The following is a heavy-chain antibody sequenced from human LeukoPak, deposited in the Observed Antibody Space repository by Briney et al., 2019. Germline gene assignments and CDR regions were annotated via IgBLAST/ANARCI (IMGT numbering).Heavy chain of an antibody. Sequence: GGSLRLPCAASGFTFSTYAMSWVRQAPGKGLEWVSAISGSGGNTYYADSVKGRFTISRDNSKNTLYLQMNSLRAEDTAVYYCAKYCSGGSCRDAFDIWGQGTMVTVSS. CDR1: GFTFSTYA. CDR3: AKYCSGGSCRDAFDI. D-gene: IGHD2-15*01. CDR2: ISGSGGNT. V-gene: IGHV3-23*01. J-gene: IGHJ3*02.